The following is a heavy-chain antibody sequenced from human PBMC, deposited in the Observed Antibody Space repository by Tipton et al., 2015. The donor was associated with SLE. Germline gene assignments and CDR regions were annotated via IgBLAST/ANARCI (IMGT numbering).Heavy chain of an antibody. D-gene: IGHD3-22*01. CDR3: ARDWGDSSGYYYYMDV. V-gene: IGHV4-4*07. J-gene: IGHJ6*03. Sequence: TLSLTCTVSGGSISSYYWSWIRQPAGKGLEWIGRIYTSGSTNYNPSLKSRVTMSVDTSKNQFSLKLSSVTAADTAVYYCARDWGDSSGYYYYMDVWGKGTTVTVSS. CDR1: GGSISSYY. CDR2: IYTSGST.